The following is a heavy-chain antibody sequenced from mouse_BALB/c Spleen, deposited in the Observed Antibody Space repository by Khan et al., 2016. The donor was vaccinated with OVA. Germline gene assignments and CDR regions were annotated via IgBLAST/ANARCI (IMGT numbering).Heavy chain of an antibody. Sequence: EVELVESGGDLVKPGGSLKLSCAASGFTFSSYSMSWVRQTPDKRLEWVASISSGGDYTSYPDSVKGRFTISRDNAKNTLYLQMRDLKSEDTAMYYCADHLTGSFAYWGQGTLVTVSA. J-gene: IGHJ3*01. CDR1: GFTFSSYS. V-gene: IGHV5-6*01. D-gene: IGHD4-1*01. CDR2: ISSGGDYT. CDR3: ADHLTGSFAY.